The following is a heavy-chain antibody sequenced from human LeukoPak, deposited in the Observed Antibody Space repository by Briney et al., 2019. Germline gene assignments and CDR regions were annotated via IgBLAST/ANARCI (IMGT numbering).Heavy chain of an antibody. V-gene: IGHV3-73*01. CDR3: TCRGVVVVAAAFDAFDI. Sequence: GGSLRLSCAASGFTFSGSTIQWVRQASGKGLEWVGQIRSKTNSYATEYAVSVKGRVTISRDDSKSTAYLQVDSLRTEDTAVYYCTCRGVVVVAAAFDAFDIWGQGTLVTVSS. J-gene: IGHJ3*02. CDR2: IRSKTNSYAT. D-gene: IGHD2-15*01. CDR1: GFTFSGST.